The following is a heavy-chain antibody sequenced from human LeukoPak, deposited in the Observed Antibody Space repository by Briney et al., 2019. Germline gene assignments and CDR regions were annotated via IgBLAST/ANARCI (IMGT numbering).Heavy chain of an antibody. CDR1: GYTFTSYG. Sequence: GAPVKVSCKASGYTFTSYGISWVRQAPGQGLEWMGWISAYNGNTNYAQKLQGRVTMTTDTSTSTAYMELRSLRSDDTAVYYCARSDYDILTGYFDYWGQGTLVTVSS. J-gene: IGHJ4*02. CDR2: ISAYNGNT. D-gene: IGHD3-9*01. CDR3: ARSDYDILTGYFDY. V-gene: IGHV1-18*04.